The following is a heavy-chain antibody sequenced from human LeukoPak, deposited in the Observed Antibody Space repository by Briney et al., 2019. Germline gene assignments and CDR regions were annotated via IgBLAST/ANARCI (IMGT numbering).Heavy chain of an antibody. CDR1: GFAFSNFW. CDR2: IWYDGSNK. V-gene: IGHV3-33*08. D-gene: IGHD6-19*01. J-gene: IGHJ4*02. Sequence: PGGSLRLSCTASGFAFSNFWMGWVRQAPGKGLEWVAVIWYDGSNKYYADSVKGRFTISRDNSKNTLYLQMNSLRAEDTAVYYCARSSIAVAGTPFDYWGQGTLVTVSS. CDR3: ARSSIAVAGTPFDY.